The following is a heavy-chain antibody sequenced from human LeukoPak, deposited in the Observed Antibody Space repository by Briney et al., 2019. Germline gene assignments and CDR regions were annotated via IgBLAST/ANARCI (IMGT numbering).Heavy chain of an antibody. CDR3: ARDLSDDGSPYTHYGMAV. CDR1: GGSISSGGYY. CDR2: TYYSGST. V-gene: IGHV4-31*03. Sequence: PSKTLSLTCTVSGGSISSGGYYWIWIRQHPGKGLEWIGYTYYSGSTYYNPSLKSRVTISVDTSKNQLSLNLSSVTAADTAVYYCARDLSDDGSPYTHYGMAVWGQGTTVTVSS. J-gene: IGHJ6*02. D-gene: IGHD3-16*01.